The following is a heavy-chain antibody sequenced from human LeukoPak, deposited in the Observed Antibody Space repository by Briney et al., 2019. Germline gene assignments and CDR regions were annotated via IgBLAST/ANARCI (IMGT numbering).Heavy chain of an antibody. CDR1: GFSFRSFW. Sequence: GGSLRLSCAASGFSFRSFWIYWVRQAPGKGLEWVSRINADGSATSSADAVKGRFTISRDNAKNTLYLQLNSLRAEDTAVYYCARGNYGMDVWGQGTTVIVSS. CDR2: INADGSAT. V-gene: IGHV3-74*01. J-gene: IGHJ6*02. CDR3: ARGNYGMDV.